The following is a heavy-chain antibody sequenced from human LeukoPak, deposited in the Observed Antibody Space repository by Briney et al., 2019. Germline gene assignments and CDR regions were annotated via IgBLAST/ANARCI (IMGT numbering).Heavy chain of an antibody. CDR2: TSHDETTK. J-gene: IGHJ3*02. V-gene: IGHV3-30*04. D-gene: IGHD3-22*01. CDR3: ARASITMIVASFFDM. Sequence: GGSRRLSFAASGFTFSSYAMHWVRHAPGKGLEWVAVTSHDETTKYYADSVKGRFTISRDNSKNTLYLQMNSLRAEDTAVYYCARASITMIVASFFDMWGQGTMVTVSS. CDR1: GFTFSSYA.